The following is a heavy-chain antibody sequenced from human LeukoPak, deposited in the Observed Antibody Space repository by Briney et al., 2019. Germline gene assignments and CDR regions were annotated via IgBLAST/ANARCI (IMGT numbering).Heavy chain of an antibody. V-gene: IGHV1-46*01. CDR1: GYTFTSYY. CDR2: INPSGGST. J-gene: IGHJ4*02. D-gene: IGHD1-26*01. CDR3: AREDVLLRSDY. Sequence: ASVKVSCKASGYTFTSYYMHWVRQAPGQGLEWMGIINPSGGSTSYAPKFQGRVTMTRDTSTSTVYMELSSLRSEDTAVYYCAREDVLLRSDYWGQGTLVTVSS.